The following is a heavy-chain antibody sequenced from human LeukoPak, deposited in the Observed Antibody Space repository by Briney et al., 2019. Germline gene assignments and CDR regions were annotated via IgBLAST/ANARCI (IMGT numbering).Heavy chain of an antibody. CDR3: ARGSHIVGATGDY. CDR2: ISSGSTI. D-gene: IGHD1-26*01. V-gene: IGHV3-11*01. J-gene: IGHJ4*02. Sequence: AGGSLRLSCAASGFTFSDYYMSWIRQAPGKGLEWVSYISSGSTIYYADSVKGRFTISRDNAKNSLYLQMNSLRAEDTAVYYCARGSHIVGATGDYWGQGTLVTVSS. CDR1: GFTFSDYY.